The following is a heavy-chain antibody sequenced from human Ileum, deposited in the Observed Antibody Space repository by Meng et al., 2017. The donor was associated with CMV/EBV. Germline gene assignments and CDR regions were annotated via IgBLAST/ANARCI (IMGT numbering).Heavy chain of an antibody. CDR2: IYSGGTT. J-gene: IGHJ4*02. D-gene: IGHD2-15*01. V-gene: IGHV3-66*02. CDR3: AKEEDS. CDR1: GFTVSSNY. Sequence: GESLKISGAASGFTVSSNYMSWVRQAPGKGLEWVSMIYSGGTTNYADSVKGRFTISRDNSKNTVYLQMNSVRVEDTAVYYCAKEEDSWGQGTLVTVSS.